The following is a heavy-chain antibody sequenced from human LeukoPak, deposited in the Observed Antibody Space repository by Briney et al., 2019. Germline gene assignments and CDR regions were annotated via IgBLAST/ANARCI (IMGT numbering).Heavy chain of an antibody. CDR3: ARDVWTGVAVSDY. CDR1: GFTFSSYW. CDR2: IKEGGSIQ. D-gene: IGHD6-19*01. Sequence: GGSLRLSCVASGFTFSSYWMTWVRQAPGKGLEWLANIKEGGSIQYYLDSVRGRFTISRDNAKTSVYLQLNSLRADDTAVYYCARDVWTGVAVSDYWGQGTLVTVPS. V-gene: IGHV3-7*01. J-gene: IGHJ4*02.